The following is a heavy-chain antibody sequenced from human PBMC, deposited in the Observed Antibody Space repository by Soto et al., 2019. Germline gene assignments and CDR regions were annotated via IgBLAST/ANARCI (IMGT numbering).Heavy chain of an antibody. CDR3: AREGSILYDSSGSTFGY. CDR1: GFTFSSYA. J-gene: IGHJ4*02. CDR2: ISYDGSNK. V-gene: IGHV3-30-3*01. Sequence: QVQLVESGGGVVQPGRSLRLSCAASGFTFSSYAMHWVRQAPGKGLEWVAVISYDGSNKYYADSVKGRFTISRDNSKNTLSVQMNSLRAEDTAVYYCAREGSILYDSSGSTFGYWGQRALVTVSS. D-gene: IGHD3-22*01.